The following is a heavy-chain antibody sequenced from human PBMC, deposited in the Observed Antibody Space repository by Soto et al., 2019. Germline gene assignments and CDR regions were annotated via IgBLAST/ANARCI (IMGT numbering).Heavy chain of an antibody. Sequence: SETLSLTCAVYGGSFSGYYWSWIRQPPGKGLEWIGEIYHSGSTNYNPSLKSRVTISVDKSKNQFSLKLSSVTAADTAVYYCARQVYCSGASCYSRPYDAFDIWGQGTMVTVSS. CDR1: GGSFSGYY. CDR2: IYHSGST. V-gene: IGHV4-34*01. J-gene: IGHJ3*02. D-gene: IGHD2-15*01. CDR3: ARQVYCSGASCYSRPYDAFDI.